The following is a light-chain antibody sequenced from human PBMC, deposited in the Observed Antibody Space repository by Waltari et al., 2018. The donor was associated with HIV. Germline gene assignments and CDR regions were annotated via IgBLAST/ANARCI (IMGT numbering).Light chain of an antibody. J-gene: IGLJ2*01. CDR3: CSYAGSSTFV. Sequence: QSALTQPASVSGSPGQSITISCTGTSSDVGSYNLVSWYQHHPGKAPKLMIYEVSKRPSGVSNRVSGSKSGNTASLTISGLQAEDEADYYCCSYAGSSTFVFGGGTKLTVL. CDR2: EVS. CDR1: SSDVGSYNL. V-gene: IGLV2-23*02.